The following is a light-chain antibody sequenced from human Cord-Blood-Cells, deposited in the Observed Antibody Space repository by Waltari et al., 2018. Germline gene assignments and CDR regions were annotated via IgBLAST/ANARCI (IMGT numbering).Light chain of an antibody. J-gene: IGKJ5*01. CDR3: LQCYSTPPTT. CDR1: QSITSY. V-gene: IGKV1-39*01. CDR2: ATS. Sequence: DIHSTQPPSSPSASVGDRVTITCRASQSITSYLNWYQQKRGKAPKLLTYATSSLQSGVPSSFSGSGSGTDFTLTISRLQTQYFATYYCLQCYSTPPTTFGQGTRLGIK.